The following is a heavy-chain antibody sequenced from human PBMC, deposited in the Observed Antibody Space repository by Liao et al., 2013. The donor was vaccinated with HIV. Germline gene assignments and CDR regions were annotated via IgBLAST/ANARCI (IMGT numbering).Heavy chain of an antibody. CDR3: ARAVSSDNYHDAFDI. D-gene: IGHD3-22*01. CDR2: FYHSGAT. V-gene: IGHV4-30-2*01. Sequence: QLQLQESGSGLVKPSQTLSLTCAVSGDSIVYGGFSWSWIRQPPGKGLEWIGYFYHSGATYYNPSLKSRVTIAVDSSKNQFSLRLTSVTAADTAVYYCARAVSSDNYHDAFDIWGQGT. J-gene: IGHJ3*02. CDR1: GDSIVYGGFS.